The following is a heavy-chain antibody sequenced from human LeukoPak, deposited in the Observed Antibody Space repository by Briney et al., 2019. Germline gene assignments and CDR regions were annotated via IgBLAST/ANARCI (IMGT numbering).Heavy chain of an antibody. CDR2: ISGSGDNT. CDR1: GFTFSRHS. Sequence: GGSLRLSCEVSGFTFSRHSMSWIRQAPGKGLEWVSGISGSGDNTYYADSVKGRFTISRDNSKNTLYLQMNSLRADDTAVYYCAKGGLVHRFDPWGQGTLVTVSS. V-gene: IGHV3-23*01. J-gene: IGHJ5*02. CDR3: AKGGLVHRFDP.